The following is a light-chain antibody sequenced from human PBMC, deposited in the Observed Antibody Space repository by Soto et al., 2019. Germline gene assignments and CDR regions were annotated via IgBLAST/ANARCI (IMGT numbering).Light chain of an antibody. J-gene: IGLJ2*01. CDR3: QSYDSSLSGYVV. CDR2: GNS. V-gene: IGLV1-40*01. Sequence: QLVLTQPPSVSGAPGQRVTISCTGSSSNIRAGYDVHWYQQLPGTAPKLLIYGNSNRPSGVPDRFSGSKSGTSASLAITGLQAEDEADYYCQSYDSSLSGYVVFGGGTKLTVL. CDR1: SSNIRAGYD.